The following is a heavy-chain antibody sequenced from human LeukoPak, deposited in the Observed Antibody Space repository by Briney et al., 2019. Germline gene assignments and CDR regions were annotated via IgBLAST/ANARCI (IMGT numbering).Heavy chain of an antibody. Sequence: SETLSLTCTVSGGSISTPSYYWGWIRLPPGKGLEWLGSVFYLGSTHYNPFLKSRVTIFVDRSKNQFSLKVTSVTAADTAVYYCARRLDAFDIWGQGTMVTVSS. V-gene: IGHV4-39*01. D-gene: IGHD3-22*01. CDR2: VFYLGST. CDR1: GGSISTPSYY. J-gene: IGHJ3*02. CDR3: ARRLDAFDI.